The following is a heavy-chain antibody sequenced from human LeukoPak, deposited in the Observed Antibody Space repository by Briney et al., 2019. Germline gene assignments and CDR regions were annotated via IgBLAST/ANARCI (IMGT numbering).Heavy chain of an antibody. CDR1: GFTFSSYA. CDR3: AKDQYYDSSTY. Sequence: GGSLRLSCAASGFTFSSYAMSWVRQAPGKELEWVSAISGSGGSTYYADSVKGRFTISRDNSKNTLYLQMNSLRAEDTAVYYCAKDQYYDSSTYWGQGTLVTVSS. V-gene: IGHV3-23*01. J-gene: IGHJ4*02. CDR2: ISGSGGST. D-gene: IGHD3-22*01.